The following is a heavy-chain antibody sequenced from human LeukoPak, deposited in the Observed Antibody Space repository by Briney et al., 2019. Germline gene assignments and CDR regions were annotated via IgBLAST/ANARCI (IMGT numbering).Heavy chain of an antibody. Sequence: GGSLRLSCAASGFTSSSYSMNWVRQAPGKGLEWVSSISSSSSYIYYADSVKGRFTISRDNAKNSLYLQMNSLRAEDTAVYYCARDLSSSWYITVDYWGQGTLVTVSS. CDR3: ARDLSSSWYITVDY. J-gene: IGHJ4*02. D-gene: IGHD6-13*01. CDR1: GFTSSSYS. CDR2: ISSSSSYI. V-gene: IGHV3-21*01.